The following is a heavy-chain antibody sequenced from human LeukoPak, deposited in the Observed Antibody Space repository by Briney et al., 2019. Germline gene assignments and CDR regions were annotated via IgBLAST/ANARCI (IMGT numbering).Heavy chain of an antibody. Sequence: SETLSLTCTVSGGSISNYYWSWIRQPPGKGLEWIGYIYYSGSTNYNPSLKSRVTILVDTSKNQFSLKLSSVTAADTAVYYCAREGFDPWGQGTLVTVSS. CDR2: IYYSGST. J-gene: IGHJ5*02. V-gene: IGHV4-59*01. CDR3: AREGFDP. CDR1: GGSISNYY.